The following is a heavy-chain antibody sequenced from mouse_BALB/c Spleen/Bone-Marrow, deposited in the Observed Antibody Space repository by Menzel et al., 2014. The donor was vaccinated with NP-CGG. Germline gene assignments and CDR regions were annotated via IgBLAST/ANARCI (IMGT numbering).Heavy chain of an antibody. J-gene: IGHJ3*01. CDR2: ISGGGSDT. Sequence: EVKLVESGGGLVKPGGSLKLSCAASGFTLSSYGMSWVRQTPEKRLEWVATISGGGSDTYYLDSVKGRLTISRDNAMNNLYLQMSSLRSEDTALYYCASITTVTYWGQGTLVTVSA. V-gene: IGHV5-9-2*01. CDR3: ASITTVTY. CDR1: GFTLSSYG. D-gene: IGHD1-1*01.